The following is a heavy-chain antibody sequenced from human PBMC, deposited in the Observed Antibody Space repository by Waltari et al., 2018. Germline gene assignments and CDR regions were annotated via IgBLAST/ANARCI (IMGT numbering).Heavy chain of an antibody. Sequence: EVQLVESGGGLVKPGGSLRLSCAASGFTFSSYSMNWVRQAPGKGLEWVSSISSSSSYIYYADSVKGRFTISRDNAKNSLYLQMNSLRAEDTAVYYCARGPYGDKSHFDYWGQGTLVTVSS. V-gene: IGHV3-21*01. CDR3: ARGPYGDKSHFDY. J-gene: IGHJ4*02. CDR2: ISSSSSYI. D-gene: IGHD4-17*01. CDR1: GFTFSSYS.